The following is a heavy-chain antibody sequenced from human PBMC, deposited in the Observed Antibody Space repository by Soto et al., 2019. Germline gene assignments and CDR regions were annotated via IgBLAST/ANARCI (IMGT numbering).Heavy chain of an antibody. Sequence: EVQLVESGGGLVQPGGSLRLSCSASGFTFSSYWMSWVRQAPGKGLEWVANIKQDGSEKYYVDSVKGRFTISRDNAKNSLYLQMNSLRAEDTAVYYCARGLYCSGGCCYVYYYYYMDVWGKGTTVTVSS. CDR2: IKQDGSEK. J-gene: IGHJ6*03. CDR3: ARGLYCSGGCCYVYYYYYMDV. CDR1: GFTFSSYW. D-gene: IGHD2-15*01. V-gene: IGHV3-7*01.